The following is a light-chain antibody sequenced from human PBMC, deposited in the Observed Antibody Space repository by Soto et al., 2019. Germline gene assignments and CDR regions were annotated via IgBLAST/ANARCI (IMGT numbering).Light chain of an antibody. CDR2: AAS. V-gene: IGKV1-39*01. Sequence: IQMTQSPSSLSASVEDRVIITCRASQSISNHLNWYQQKPGKAPKLLIFAASSLQSGVPSRFSGSRSGPDFTLTISSLQPEDFATYYCQQSYSSPTTFGQGTMVDI. J-gene: IGKJ1*01. CDR1: QSISNH. CDR3: QQSYSSPTT.